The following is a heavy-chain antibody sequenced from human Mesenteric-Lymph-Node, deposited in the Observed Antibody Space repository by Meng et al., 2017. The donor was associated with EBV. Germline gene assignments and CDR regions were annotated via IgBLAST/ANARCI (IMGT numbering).Heavy chain of an antibody. CDR1: GVSICIGYYY. CDR2: INYSGST. Sequence: QAQLQEAGPAHVQSSQPPPLTFSFSGVSICIGYYYWSWIRPSPVKSLEWCVYINYSGSTYYNPSLKSRITISRDTSENQFSLKLLSVTSADTAVYFCARDVRSWSFDIWGQGTLVTVSS. V-gene: IGHV4-30-4*01. D-gene: IGHD6-13*01. J-gene: IGHJ4*02. CDR3: ARDVRSWSFDI.